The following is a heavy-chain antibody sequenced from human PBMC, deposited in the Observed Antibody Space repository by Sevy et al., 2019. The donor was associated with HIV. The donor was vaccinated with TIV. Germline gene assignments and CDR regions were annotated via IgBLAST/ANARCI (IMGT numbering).Heavy chain of an antibody. CDR1: GYRFTSYW. CDR2: IYPDDSDT. V-gene: IGHV5-51*01. CDR3: ARRSYDTNGYPQYFFDS. J-gene: IGHJ4*02. D-gene: IGHD3-22*01. Sequence: GESLKISCKASGYRFTSYWIGWVRQRPGKGLQWMGIIYPDDSDTRYSPSFKGQVIISADKSINTAYLQWSSLKASDTAMYFCARRSYDTNGYPQYFFDSWGQGTLVTVSS.